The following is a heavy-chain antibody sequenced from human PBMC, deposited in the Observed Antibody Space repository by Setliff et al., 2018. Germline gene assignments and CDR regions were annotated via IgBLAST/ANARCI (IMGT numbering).Heavy chain of an antibody. CDR2: ILYTGST. J-gene: IGHJ5*02. CDR3: SPGGAYGTGWFDP. V-gene: IGHV4-39*01. Sequence: PSETLSLTCTVSGASISINSYYWTWIRQSPGKGLEWIGNILYTGSTTYHPSLKSRLTMSVDTSKNQFSLRLRSVTAADTAVYFCSPGGAYGTGWFDPWGQGTLVTVSS. CDR1: GASISINSYY. D-gene: IGHD1-1*01.